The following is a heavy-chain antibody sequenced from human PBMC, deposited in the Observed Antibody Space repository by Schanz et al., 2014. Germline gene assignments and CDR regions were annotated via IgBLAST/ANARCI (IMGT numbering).Heavy chain of an antibody. J-gene: IGHJ3*02. CDR3: TRKMKLGDCGRKGHGSLDI. CDR1: GFTFSSHW. V-gene: IGHV3-74*01. CDR2: INSVGSDT. Sequence: EVQLVQSGGGLVQPGGSLRLSCAASGFTFSSHWMHWVRQDPGKGLVWVARINSVGSDTDYADSVTGRFTISRDNAKSSLYLQMNTLSAEITAVYCYTRKMKLGDCGRKGHGSLDIWGQGTMVTVSS. D-gene: IGHD3-10*01.